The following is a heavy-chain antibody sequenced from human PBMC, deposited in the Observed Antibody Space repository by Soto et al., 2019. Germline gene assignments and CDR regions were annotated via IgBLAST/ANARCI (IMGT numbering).Heavy chain of an antibody. CDR1: GFSFSISP. CDR3: ARDPKTSGGQHWEFNYFNX. Sequence: GGSLRLSFAASGFSFSISPMHWVRQAPGKGPEWVSLISYDGTNKFYAYSVKGRFTISIDNSNRTLYLQVDSLRPEDAAVYYCARDPKTSGGQHWEFNYFNXWGQGPLVTVSX. V-gene: IGHV3-30-3*01. CDR2: ISYDGTNK. D-gene: IGHD7-27*01. J-gene: IGHJ4*02.